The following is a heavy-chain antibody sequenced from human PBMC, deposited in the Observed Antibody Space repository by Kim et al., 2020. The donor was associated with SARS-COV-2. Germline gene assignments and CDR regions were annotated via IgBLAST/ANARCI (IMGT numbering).Heavy chain of an antibody. D-gene: IGHD3-3*01. V-gene: IGHV3-30*04. CDR2: ISYDGSNK. J-gene: IGHJ4*02. CDR1: GFTFSSYA. Sequence: GGSLRLSCAASGFTFSSYAMHWVRQAPGKGLEWVAVISYDGSNKYYADSVKGRFTISRDNSKNTLYLQMNSLRAEDTAVYYCARDDVLRFDYWGQGTLVTVSS. CDR3: ARDDVLRFDY.